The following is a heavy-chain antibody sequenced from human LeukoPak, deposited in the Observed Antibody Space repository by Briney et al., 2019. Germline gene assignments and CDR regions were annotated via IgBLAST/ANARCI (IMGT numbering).Heavy chain of an antibody. CDR3: AREGDCGDSDY. D-gene: IGHD4-17*01. CDR2: ITSSSSIM. CDR1: GFTFSNYE. Sequence: PGGSLRFPFAASGFTFSNYEMNWVPRAPGKGLEWVSYITSSSSIMYKPDSVKGRFTNTRNNAKNSLYLQMNSLSAEDTAGYYCAREGDCGDSDYWGQGTLVTVSS. J-gene: IGHJ4*02. V-gene: IGHV3-48*03.